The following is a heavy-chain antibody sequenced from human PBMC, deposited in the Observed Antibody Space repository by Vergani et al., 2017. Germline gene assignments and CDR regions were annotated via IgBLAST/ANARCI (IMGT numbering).Heavy chain of an antibody. J-gene: IGHJ3*02. D-gene: IGHD3-10*01. CDR2: INPSGGST. CDR3: ARDPPLLWFGEFAGRAFDI. CDR1: GYTFTSYY. Sequence: QVQLVQSGAEVKKPGASVKVSCKASGYTFTSYYMHWVRQAPGQGLEWMGIINPSGGSTNYAQKFQGRVTMTRDTSISTAYMELSRLRSDDTAVYYCARDPPLLWFGEFAGRAFDIWGQGTMVTVSS. V-gene: IGHV1-46*01.